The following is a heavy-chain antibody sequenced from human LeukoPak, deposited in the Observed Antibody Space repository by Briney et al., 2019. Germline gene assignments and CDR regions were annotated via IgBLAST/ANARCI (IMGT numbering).Heavy chain of an antibody. CDR1: GVTFGDYP. V-gene: IGHV3-49*04. Sequence: GGSLRLSCTASGVTFGDYPTTWVRQAPGKGLEWVGSIRNKADSGTTEYAASVKGRFTISRDDSKSIAYLQMNSLKTEDTAIYFCTWGHGSGPVYWGQGTLVTVSS. D-gene: IGHD3-10*01. CDR3: TWGHGSGPVY. CDR2: IRNKADSGTT. J-gene: IGHJ4*02.